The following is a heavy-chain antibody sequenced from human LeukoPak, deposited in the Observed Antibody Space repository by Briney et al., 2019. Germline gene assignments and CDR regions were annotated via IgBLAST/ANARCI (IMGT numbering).Heavy chain of an antibody. CDR3: ARARRYYDVLTGYNSDYYMDV. CDR2: INHSGST. D-gene: IGHD3-9*01. Sequence: SETLSLTCAVYGGSFSGYYWSWIRQPPGKGLEWIGEINHSGSTNYNPSLKSRVTISVDTSKNQFSLKLSSVTAADTAVYYCARARRYYDVLTGYNSDYYMDVWGKGTTVTISS. J-gene: IGHJ6*03. CDR1: GGSFSGYY. V-gene: IGHV4-34*01.